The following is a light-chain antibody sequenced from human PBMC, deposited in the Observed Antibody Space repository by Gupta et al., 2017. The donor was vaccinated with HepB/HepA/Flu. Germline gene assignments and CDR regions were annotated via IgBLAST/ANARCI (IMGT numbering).Light chain of an antibody. CDR3: QQYGSSLFT. CDR1: QSVRSSY. Sequence: EIVLTQSPGTLSLSPGERATLSCRASQSVRSSYLAWYQQKPGQALRLLIYGASSRATGIPDRFSGSGSGTDFTLTISRLEPEDVAVYYCQQYGSSLFTFGGGTKVEIK. J-gene: IGKJ4*01. V-gene: IGKV3-20*01. CDR2: GAS.